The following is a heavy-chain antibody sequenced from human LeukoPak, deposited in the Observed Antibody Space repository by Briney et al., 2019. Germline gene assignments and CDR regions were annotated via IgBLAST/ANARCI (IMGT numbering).Heavy chain of an antibody. CDR2: IHHSGST. J-gene: IGHJ4*02. CDR3: AGRGYAMAY. Sequence: SETLSLTCRVSGGSISGTDYYWSWIRQPPGTGLEWIGYIHHSGSTSYNPSLKGRITISVDTSMNKFSLEMTSMTAADTAVYYCAGRGYAMAYWGRGALVTVSS. D-gene: IGHD5-12*01. V-gene: IGHV4-30-4*01. CDR1: GGSISGTDYY.